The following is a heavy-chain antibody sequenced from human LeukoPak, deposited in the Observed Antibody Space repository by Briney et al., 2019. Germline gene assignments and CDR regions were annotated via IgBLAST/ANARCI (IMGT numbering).Heavy chain of an antibody. CDR2: VYYTGST. D-gene: IGHD1-1*01. Sequence: SGTLSLTCTVSGGSISSYYWSWIRQPPGKRLECIGYVYYTGSTDYNPSLKSRVTISLDTSKRQFSLKLSSVTAADTAVYYCARASWAPTGIPGAWFDPWGQGTLVTVSS. V-gene: IGHV4-59*01. CDR3: ARASWAPTGIPGAWFDP. CDR1: GGSISSYY. J-gene: IGHJ5*02.